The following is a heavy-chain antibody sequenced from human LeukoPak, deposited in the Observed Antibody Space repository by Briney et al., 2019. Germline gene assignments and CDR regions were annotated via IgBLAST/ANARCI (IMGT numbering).Heavy chain of an antibody. CDR3: AKSFRTTVTTVNY. Sequence: GGSLRLSCAASGFTFSSYAMHWVRQAPGKGLEWVAVISYDGSNKYYADSVKGRFTISRDSSKNTLFMQMNSLRAEDTAIYYCAKSFRTTVTTVNYWGQGTLVTVSS. J-gene: IGHJ4*02. V-gene: IGHV3-30-3*02. CDR2: ISYDGSNK. D-gene: IGHD4-17*01. CDR1: GFTFSSYA.